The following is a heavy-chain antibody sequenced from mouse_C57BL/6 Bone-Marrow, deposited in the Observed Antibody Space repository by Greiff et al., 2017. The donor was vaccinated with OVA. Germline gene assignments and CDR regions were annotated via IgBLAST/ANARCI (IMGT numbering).Heavy chain of an antibody. J-gene: IGHJ2*01. CDR2: ISSGGSYT. V-gene: IGHV5-6*01. CDR3: ARHYYGSSYY. Sequence: EVQGVESGGDLVKPGGSLKLSCAASGFTFSSYGMSWARQTPDKRLEWVATISSGGSYTYYPDSVKGRFTISRDNAKNTLYLQMSSLKSEDTAMYYCARHYYGSSYYWGQGTTLTVSS. CDR1: GFTFSSYG. D-gene: IGHD1-1*01.